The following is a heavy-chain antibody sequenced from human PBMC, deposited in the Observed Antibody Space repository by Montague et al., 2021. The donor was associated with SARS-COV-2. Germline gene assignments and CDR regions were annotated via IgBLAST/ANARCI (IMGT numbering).Heavy chain of an antibody. J-gene: IGHJ6*03. Sequence: SQTLSLTCAVYGGSISGSNYYWGWIRQHPGKGLEWIGAIHYSGSTYYKPSLKSRVTTSLDTSKNQFSLKLSSVTAADTAVYYCARGDFGVVIIPYYYYYMDVWGKGTTVTVSS. CDR3: ARGDFGVVIIPYYYYYMDV. V-gene: IGHV4-39*01. CDR1: GGSISGSNYY. D-gene: IGHD3-3*01. CDR2: IHYSGST.